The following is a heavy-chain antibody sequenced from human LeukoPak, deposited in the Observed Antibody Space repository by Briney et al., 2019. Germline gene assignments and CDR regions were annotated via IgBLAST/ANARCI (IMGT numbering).Heavy chain of an antibody. CDR1: GYTFTGYD. CDR3: ARGLGGGYYYGMDV. J-gene: IGHJ6*02. Sequence: ASVTVSCKASGYTFTGYDINWVRQATGQGLEWMGWMNPNSGNTGYAQKFQGRVTMTRNTSISTAYMELSSLRSEDTAVYYCARGLGGGYYYGMDVWGQGTTVTVSS. D-gene: IGHD2-15*01. V-gene: IGHV1-8*01. CDR2: MNPNSGNT.